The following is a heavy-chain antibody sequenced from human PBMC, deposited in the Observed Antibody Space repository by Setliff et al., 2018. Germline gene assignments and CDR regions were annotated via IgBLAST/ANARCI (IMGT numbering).Heavy chain of an antibody. CDR2: INLHGGGT. V-gene: IGHV1-2*02. Sequence: ASVKVSCKASGFTFTDHYMHWVRQAPGQGLEWMGWINLHGGGTNYAQNFQGRVTMTMDTPISTAYMELSGLRSDDTALYYCARGRIGSTWTGDYWGQGALVTVSS. D-gene: IGHD2-2*01. CDR1: GFTFTDHY. J-gene: IGHJ4*02. CDR3: ARGRIGSTWTGDY.